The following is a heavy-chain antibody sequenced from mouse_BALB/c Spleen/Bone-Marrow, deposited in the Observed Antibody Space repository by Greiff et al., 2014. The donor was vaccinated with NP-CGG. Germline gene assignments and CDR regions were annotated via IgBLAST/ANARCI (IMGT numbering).Heavy chain of an antibody. V-gene: IGHV1-18*01. D-gene: IGHD1-1*02. CDR3: ARDWYYYGSSSSWFAH. CDR2: INPKNGGT. CDR1: GYTFTEYT. Sequence: EVQLQQSGPEPVKPGASVKISCKTSGYTFTEYTIHWVKQSHGKSLEWIGGINPKNGGTTYKQKFKGKATLTVDKSSSTAYMELRRLTSEDSAVYYCARDWYYYGSSSSWFAHWGQGTLVTVSA. J-gene: IGHJ3*01.